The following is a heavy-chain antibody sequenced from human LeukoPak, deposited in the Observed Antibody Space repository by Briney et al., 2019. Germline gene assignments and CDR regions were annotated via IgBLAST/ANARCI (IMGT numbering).Heavy chain of an antibody. D-gene: IGHD5/OR15-5a*01. V-gene: IGHV3-11*01. J-gene: IGHJ3*02. Sequence: GGSLRLSCAASGFTFSDCYMSWIRQAPGKGLEWVSYISNTGRTIHYGDSVKGRFTISRDNSKNSLYLQMSSLRAEDTAVYYCACLADESIWGRGTMVTVSS. CDR2: ISNTGRTI. CDR1: GFTFSDCY. CDR3: ACLADESI.